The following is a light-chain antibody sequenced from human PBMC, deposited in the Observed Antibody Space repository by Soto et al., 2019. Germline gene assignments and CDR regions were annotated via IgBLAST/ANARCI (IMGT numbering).Light chain of an antibody. CDR1: SSDVGDYNY. CDR3: SSYTRSGTYV. Sequence: QSALTQPASVSGSPGQSIAISCTGTSSDVGDYNYVSWYQQHPDKAPKLMIYEVSNRPSGVSSRFSGSKSGDTASLTISGLQAEDEADYYCSSYTRSGTYVFGTGTKLTVL. V-gene: IGLV2-14*01. CDR2: EVS. J-gene: IGLJ1*01.